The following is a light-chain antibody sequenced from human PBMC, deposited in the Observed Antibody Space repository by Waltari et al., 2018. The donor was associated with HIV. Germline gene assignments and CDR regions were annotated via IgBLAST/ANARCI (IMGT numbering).Light chain of an antibody. J-gene: IGLJ2*01. V-gene: IGLV1-44*01. CDR1: ISHIGRNT. CDR2: SNN. Sequence: QPVLAHPASASVTAGQRVTISCSGSISHIGRNTVSWYQQLPGTAPKLLTYSNNPRPSGVPDRCSGSKSGTSASLAMSGVQSEDEADYYCAAWDDSLNEVFGGGTKLTVL. CDR3: AAWDDSLNEV.